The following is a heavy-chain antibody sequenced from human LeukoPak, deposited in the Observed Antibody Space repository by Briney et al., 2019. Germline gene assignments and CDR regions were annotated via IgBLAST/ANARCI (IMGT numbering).Heavy chain of an antibody. CDR1: GGTFSSYA. V-gene: IGHV1-69*05. CDR3: ARWSYYDILTGNH. J-gene: IGHJ5*02. CDR2: IIPIFGTA. Sequence: ASVKVSCKASGGTFSSYAISWVRQAPGQGLEWMGGIIPIFGTANYAQKFQGRVTMTRNTSISTAYMELSSLRSEDTAVYYCARWSYYDILTGNHWGQGTLVTVSS. D-gene: IGHD3-9*01.